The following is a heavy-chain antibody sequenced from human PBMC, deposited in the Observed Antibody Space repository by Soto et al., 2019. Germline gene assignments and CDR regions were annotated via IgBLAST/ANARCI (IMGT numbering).Heavy chain of an antibody. CDR1: GGSISSSRYY. V-gene: IGHV4-39*01. CDR3: ARPLTDTAMAPLAFDY. Sequence: SETLSLTCTVSGGSISSSRYYWGWIRQPPGKGLEWIGSIYYSGSTYYNPSLKSRVTISVDTSKNQFSLKLSSVTAADTAVYYCARPLTDTAMAPLAFDYWGQGTLVTVSS. CDR2: IYYSGST. D-gene: IGHD5-18*01. J-gene: IGHJ4*02.